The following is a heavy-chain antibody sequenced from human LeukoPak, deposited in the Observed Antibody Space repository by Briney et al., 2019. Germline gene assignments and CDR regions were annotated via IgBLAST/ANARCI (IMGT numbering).Heavy chain of an antibody. Sequence: PGGSLRLSCAASGFTFSSYAMHWVRQAPGKGLEWVAVISYDGSNKYHADSVKGRFTISRDNSKNTLYLQMNSLRAEDTAVYYCARDAGTKDFDYWGQGTLVTVSS. CDR2: ISYDGSNK. CDR3: ARDAGTKDFDY. D-gene: IGHD1-1*01. V-gene: IGHV3-30-3*01. J-gene: IGHJ4*02. CDR1: GFTFSSYA.